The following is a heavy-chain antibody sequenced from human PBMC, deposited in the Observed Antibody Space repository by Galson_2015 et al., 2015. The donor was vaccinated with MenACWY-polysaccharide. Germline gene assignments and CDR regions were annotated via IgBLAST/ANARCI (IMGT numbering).Heavy chain of an antibody. CDR2: ISYDATNK. V-gene: IGHV3-30-3*01. J-gene: IGHJ6*02. CDR1: GFTFSSYA. Sequence: LRLSCAASGFTFSSYAIHWVRQAPGKGLDWVAVISYDATNKYYGDSVEGRFTISRDNSKNTLYLQMNSLRGEDTAVYYCARSYCSRTTCYGVDVWGQGTTVTVSS. D-gene: IGHD2-2*01. CDR3: ARSYCSRTTCYGVDV.